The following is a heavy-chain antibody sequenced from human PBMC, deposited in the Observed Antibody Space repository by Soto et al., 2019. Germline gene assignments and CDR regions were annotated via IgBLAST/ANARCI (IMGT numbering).Heavy chain of an antibody. CDR3: ARVGKLELQGGAFDI. J-gene: IGHJ3*02. D-gene: IGHD1-7*01. CDR1: GGSISSYY. Sequence: SETLSLPCTVSGGSISSYYWSWIRQPAGKGLGWIGRIYTRGSTNYNPSLKSRVTMSVDTSKNQFSLKLSSVTAADTAVYYCARVGKLELQGGAFDIWGQGTMVTVSS. V-gene: IGHV4-4*07. CDR2: IYTRGST.